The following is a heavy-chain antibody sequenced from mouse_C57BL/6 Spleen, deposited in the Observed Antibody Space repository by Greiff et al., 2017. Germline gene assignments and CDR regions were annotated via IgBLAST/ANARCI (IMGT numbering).Heavy chain of an antibody. CDR2: ISNGGGST. D-gene: IGHD1-1*01. CDR3: ARPRYYGSSPSYWYFDV. V-gene: IGHV5-12*01. CDR1: GFTFSDYY. Sequence: EVMLVESGGGLVQPGGSLKLSCAASGFTFSDYYMYLVRQTPEKRLEWVAYISNGGGSTYYPDTVTGRFTISRDNAKNTLYLQMSRLKSEDTAMYYCARPRYYGSSPSYWYFDVWGTGTTVTVSS. J-gene: IGHJ1*03.